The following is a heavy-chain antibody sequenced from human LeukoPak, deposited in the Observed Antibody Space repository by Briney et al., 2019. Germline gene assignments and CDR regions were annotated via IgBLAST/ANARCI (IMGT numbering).Heavy chain of an antibody. CDR2: IYWNDDK. CDR3: AHRTKDSSGYYHGCYDY. Sequence: SGPTLVNPTPTLTLTCTFSGFSLSTRGVGVGWIRQPPGKALEWLALIYWNDDKPYSPSLKSRLTITKDPSKNQVVLTMTNMDPVDTATYYCAHRTKDSSGYYHGCYDYWGQGTLVTVSS. V-gene: IGHV2-5*01. J-gene: IGHJ4*02. D-gene: IGHD3-22*01. CDR1: GFSLSTRGVG.